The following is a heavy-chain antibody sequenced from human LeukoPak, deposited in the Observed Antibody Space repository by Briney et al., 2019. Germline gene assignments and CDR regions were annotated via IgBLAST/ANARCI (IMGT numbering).Heavy chain of an antibody. J-gene: IGHJ4*02. CDR1: GFTFSNYG. D-gene: IGHD4-17*01. V-gene: IGHV3-30*02. Sequence: GGSLRLSCGASGFTFSNYGMLWVRQAPGKGLEWVAFIRYDGNNKLYADSMKGRFTISRDNSKNTLYLQMNSLRAEDTAVYYCARDNYGDSVDYWGQGTLVTVSS. CDR3: ARDNYGDSVDY. CDR2: IRYDGNNK.